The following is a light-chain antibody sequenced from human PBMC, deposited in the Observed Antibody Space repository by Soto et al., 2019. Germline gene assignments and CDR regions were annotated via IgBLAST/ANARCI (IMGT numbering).Light chain of an antibody. CDR3: SSYTASSTYV. V-gene: IGLV2-14*01. CDR1: STDVGRYNY. CDR2: DVA. Sequence: SVLTQPASVSGSPGQPIPISCTGTSTDVGRYNYVSWYQQHPGKAPKLMIYDVANRPSGVSNRFSGSKSGITASLTISGLQAEDEADYYCSSYTASSTYVFGTGTKVTVL. J-gene: IGLJ1*01.